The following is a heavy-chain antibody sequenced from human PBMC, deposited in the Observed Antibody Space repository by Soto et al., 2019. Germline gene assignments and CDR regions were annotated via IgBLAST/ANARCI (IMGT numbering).Heavy chain of an antibody. D-gene: IGHD6-19*01. CDR2: IYYSGST. J-gene: IGHJ4*02. Sequence: PSETLSLTCTVSGGSISSYYWSWIRQPPGKGLEWIGYIYYSGSTNYNPSHKRRITISVETSKNQFSLKMNSVTAADTAVYYCASLGTSSGWYDYFDYWGQGTLVTVS. CDR1: GGSISSYY. CDR3: ASLGTSSGWYDYFDY. V-gene: IGHV4-59*08.